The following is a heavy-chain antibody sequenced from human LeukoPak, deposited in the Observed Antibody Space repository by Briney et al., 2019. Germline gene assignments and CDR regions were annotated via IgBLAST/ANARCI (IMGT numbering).Heavy chain of an antibody. Sequence: PSETLSLTRTVSRDSITTYYWSWIRQLPGTGLEWIGYIHASGYTNYNPSLKSRVTMAVDMAKSQLSLRVMSVSAAATAVYYWARHRIVGARRSLEDWGQGTLVTVSS. CDR3: ARHRIVGARRSLED. CDR2: IHASGYT. D-gene: IGHD1-26*01. V-gene: IGHV4-4*09. CDR1: RDSITTYY. J-gene: IGHJ4*02.